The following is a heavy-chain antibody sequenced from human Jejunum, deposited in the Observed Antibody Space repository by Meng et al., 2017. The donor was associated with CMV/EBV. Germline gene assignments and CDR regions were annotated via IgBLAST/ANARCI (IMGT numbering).Heavy chain of an antibody. D-gene: IGHD7-27*01. CDR3: ARDGSDNWGNFDY. CDR2: INYGGRK. Sequence: QLQLQESGPGLVKPSETLSLICTVSGDSFSSTFFYWGWLRQPPVKGLEWIGNINYGGRKYYNPSLNSRVTMSVDTSRNQFSLELSSVTAADTAVYYCARDGSDNWGNFDYWGQGSLVTVSS. V-gene: IGHV4-39*07. CDR1: GDSFSSTFFY. J-gene: IGHJ4*02.